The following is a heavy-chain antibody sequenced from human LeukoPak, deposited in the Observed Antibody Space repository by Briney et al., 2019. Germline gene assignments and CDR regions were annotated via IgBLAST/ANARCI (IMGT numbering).Heavy chain of an antibody. D-gene: IGHD6-19*01. J-gene: IGHJ4*02. CDR2: ISGSGGST. Sequence: GGSLRLSCVPSGFTFSSFAMTWVRQAPGKGLEWVSSISGSGGSTYYADSVKGRFTTSRDNSKNTLYLQMNSLRAEDTAVYYCAKGVDSSGWSPFGYWGQGTLVTVSS. V-gene: IGHV3-23*01. CDR1: GFTFSSFA. CDR3: AKGVDSSGWSPFGY.